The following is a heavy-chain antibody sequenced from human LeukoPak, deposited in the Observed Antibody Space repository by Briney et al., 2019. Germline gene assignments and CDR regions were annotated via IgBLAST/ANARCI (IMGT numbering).Heavy chain of an antibody. D-gene: IGHD1-1*01. J-gene: IGHJ4*02. CDR1: GFTFSSYG. CDR2: IRSDGSNK. CDR3: AKDKSWNGDY. V-gene: IGHV3-30*02. Sequence: TGGSLRLSCTASGFTFSSYGMHWVRQAPGKGLEWVAFIRSDGSNKYYADSVKGRFTISRDNSKNTLYLQMNSLRAEDTAVYYCAKDKSWNGDYWGQGTLVTVSS.